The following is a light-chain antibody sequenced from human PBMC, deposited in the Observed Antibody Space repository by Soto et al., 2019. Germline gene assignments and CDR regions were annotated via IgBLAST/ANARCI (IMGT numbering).Light chain of an antibody. V-gene: IGLV2-23*03. CDR2: EGS. Sequence: QSVLTQPASVSGSPGQSITISCIGTSSDVGSYNLVSWYQQHPGKAPKLMIYEGSKRPSGVSNRFSGSKSGNTASLTISGLQAEDEADYYCCSYAGSSTFLFGGGTKLTVL. CDR3: CSYAGSSTFL. CDR1: SSDVGSYNL. J-gene: IGLJ2*01.